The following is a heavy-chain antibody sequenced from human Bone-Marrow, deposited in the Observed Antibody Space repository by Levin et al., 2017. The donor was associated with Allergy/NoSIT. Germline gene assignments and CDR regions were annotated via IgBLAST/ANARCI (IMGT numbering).Heavy chain of an antibody. J-gene: IGHJ6*02. CDR2: ISGSGTST. Sequence: GGSLRLSCAASGFSFSNYAMSWVRQAPGKGLEWVSSISGSGTSTYYADSVKGRFTVSRDNSNNTLYLQMKSLRAEDTAVYYCPKDYDVRGYYYCMDVWGQGTTVTVSS. D-gene: IGHD3-3*01. V-gene: IGHV3-23*01. CDR3: PKDYDVRGYYYCMDV. CDR1: GFSFSNYA.